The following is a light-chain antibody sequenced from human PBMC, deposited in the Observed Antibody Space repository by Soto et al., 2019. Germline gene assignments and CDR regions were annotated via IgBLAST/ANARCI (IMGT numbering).Light chain of an antibody. J-gene: IGKJ5*01. Sequence: DRQMTQSPSTLSASVVDTVTITCRASKNIGSWLDGYQQHPEKDTQSLIDAASSLQSGVPSRFSGIGSGTDITLTISSLQPEDFATYYCQQYNSYPITFGQGTRLEN. CDR3: QQYNSYPIT. CDR2: AAS. V-gene: IGKV1D-16*01. CDR1: KNIGSW.